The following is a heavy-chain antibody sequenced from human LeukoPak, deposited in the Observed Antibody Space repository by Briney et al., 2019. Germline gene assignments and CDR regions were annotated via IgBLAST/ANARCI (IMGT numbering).Heavy chain of an antibody. CDR2: IYSGGST. D-gene: IGHD6-19*01. J-gene: IGHJ5*02. CDR3: ARAAYEYSSGKQNWFDP. CDR1: GFTVSSNY. V-gene: IGHV3-53*01. Sequence: GGSLRLSCAASGFTVSSNYMSWVRQAPGKGLERVSVIYSGGSTYYADSVKGRFTISRDNSKNTLYLQMNSLRAEDTAVYYCARAAYEYSSGKQNWFDPWGQGTLVTVSS.